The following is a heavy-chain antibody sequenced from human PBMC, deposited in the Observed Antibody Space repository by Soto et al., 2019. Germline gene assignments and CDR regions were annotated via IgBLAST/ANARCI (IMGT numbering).Heavy chain of an antibody. CDR3: ARDVTRDTIFGVVIIRYNWFDP. J-gene: IGHJ5*02. CDR2: ISAYNGNT. D-gene: IGHD3-3*01. V-gene: IGHV1-18*01. CDR1: GYTFTGYG. Sequence: GASVKVSCKASGYTFTGYGISWVRQAPGQGLEWMGWISAYNGNTNYAQKLQGRVTMTTDTSTSTAYMELRSLRSDDTAVYYCARDVTRDTIFGVVIIRYNWFDPWGQGTLVTVSS.